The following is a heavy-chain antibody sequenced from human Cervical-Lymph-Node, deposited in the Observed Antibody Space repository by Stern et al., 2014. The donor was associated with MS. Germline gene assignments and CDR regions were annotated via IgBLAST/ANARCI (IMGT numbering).Heavy chain of an antibody. J-gene: IGHJ4*02. CDR2: MSPNSGNT. D-gene: IGHD6-13*01. Sequence: VQLVQSGAEVKTPGASVKVSCKASGYTFTSLDINLVRQATGQGLEWMGYMSPNSGNTGYAQKCQGRVTMTRNISISTAYMELSSLTSEDTAVYDCARSVAAGVDFWGQGTLVTVSS. V-gene: IGHV1-8*01. CDR1: GYTFTSLD. CDR3: ARSVAAGVDF.